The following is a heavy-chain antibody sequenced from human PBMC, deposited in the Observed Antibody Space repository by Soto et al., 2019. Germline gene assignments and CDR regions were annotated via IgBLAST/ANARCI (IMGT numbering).Heavy chain of an antibody. V-gene: IGHV1-18*04. Sequence: QALLVQSGAEVKKSGASVRVSCKASGYTLTNYGVTWVRQAPGQGLEWLGRVTPYKADTNSAQNLQGRVTMATDTSTNTAYLELRSLRSDDTAVYFCATDGPSNSGNLYAFDIWGQGTMVTVSA. J-gene: IGHJ3*02. CDR2: VTPYKADT. D-gene: IGHD5-12*01. CDR1: GYTLTNYG. CDR3: ATDGPSNSGNLYAFDI.